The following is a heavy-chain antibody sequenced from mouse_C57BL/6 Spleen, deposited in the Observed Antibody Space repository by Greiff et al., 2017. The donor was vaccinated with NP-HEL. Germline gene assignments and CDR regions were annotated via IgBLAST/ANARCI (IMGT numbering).Heavy chain of an antibody. CDR2: IDPNSGGT. D-gene: IGHD2-4*01. V-gene: IGHV1-72*01. J-gene: IGHJ4*01. CDR3: ARCWIYYDYDGYAMDY. Sequence: QVQLQQPGAELVKPGASVKLSCKASGYTFTSYWMHWVKQRPGRGLEWIGRIDPNSGGTKYNEKFKSKATLTVDKPSSTAYIQLSSLTSEDSAVYYCARCWIYYDYDGYAMDYWGQGTSVTVSS. CDR1: GYTFTSYW.